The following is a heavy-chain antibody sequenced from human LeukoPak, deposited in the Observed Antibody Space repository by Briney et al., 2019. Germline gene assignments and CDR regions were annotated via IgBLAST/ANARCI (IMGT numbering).Heavy chain of an antibody. CDR1: GYTFTSYN. Sequence: ASVKVSCKASGYTFTSYNVNWVRQATGQGLELVGWVNPNSGDTVYAQKFRGRVTMTRDTSISTAYMELSSLRSGDTAVYYCARAVGAPRHFDYWGQGTLVTVSS. J-gene: IGHJ4*02. CDR3: ARAVGAPRHFDY. CDR2: VNPNSGDT. D-gene: IGHD1-26*01. V-gene: IGHV1-8*01.